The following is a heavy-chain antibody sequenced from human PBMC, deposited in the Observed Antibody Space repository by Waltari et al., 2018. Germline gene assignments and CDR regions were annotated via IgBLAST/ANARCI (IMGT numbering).Heavy chain of an antibody. CDR1: GGSISSHY. Sequence: QVQLQESGPGLVKPSETLSLTCTVSGGSISSHYWSWIRQPPGKGLEWIGYIYYSGSTNYNPSLKSRVTIAVDTSKNQFSLKLSSVTAADTAVYYCARVRHSSSTYYFDYWGQGTLVTVSS. D-gene: IGHD6-13*01. J-gene: IGHJ4*02. CDR2: IYYSGST. CDR3: ARVRHSSSTYYFDY. V-gene: IGHV4-59*11.